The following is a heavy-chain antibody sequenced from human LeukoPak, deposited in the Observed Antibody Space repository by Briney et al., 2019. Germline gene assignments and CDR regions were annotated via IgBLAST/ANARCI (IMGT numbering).Heavy chain of an antibody. CDR3: TRDRVVPAAMDAFDI. J-gene: IGHJ3*02. CDR2: IRSKAYGGTT. D-gene: IGHD2-2*01. Sequence: GGSLRLSCAASGFTFDDYGMSWVRQAPGKGLEWVGFIRSKAYGGTTEYAASVKGRFTISRDDSKSIAYLQMNSLKTEDTAVYYCTRDRVVPAAMDAFDIWGQGTMVTVSS. CDR1: GFTFDDYG. V-gene: IGHV3-49*04.